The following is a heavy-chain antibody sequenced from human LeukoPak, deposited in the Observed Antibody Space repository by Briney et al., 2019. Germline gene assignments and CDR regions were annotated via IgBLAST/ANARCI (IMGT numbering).Heavy chain of an antibody. CDR2: ISAYNGNT. D-gene: IGHD6-6*01. Sequence: ASVKVSCKASGYTFTSYGISWVRQAPGQGLEWMGWISAYNGNTNYAQKLQGRVTMTTDTSTSTDYMELSSLRSEDTAVYYCARGITVYRAARGNYFDYWGQGTLVTVSS. CDR1: GYTFTSYG. V-gene: IGHV1-18*01. CDR3: ARGITVYRAARGNYFDY. J-gene: IGHJ4*02.